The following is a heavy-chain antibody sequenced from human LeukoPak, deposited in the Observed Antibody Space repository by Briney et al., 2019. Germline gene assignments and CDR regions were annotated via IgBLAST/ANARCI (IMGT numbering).Heavy chain of an antibody. V-gene: IGHV1-3*01. CDR2: INAGNGNT. Sequence: ASVKVSCKASGYTFTSYAVHWVRQAPGQRLEWMGWINAGNGNTKYSQKFQGRVTITRDTSASTAYMELSSLRSEDTAVYYCARELAARPYYYYGMDVWGQGTTVTVSS. J-gene: IGHJ6*02. D-gene: IGHD6-6*01. CDR1: GYTFTSYA. CDR3: ARELAARPYYYYGMDV.